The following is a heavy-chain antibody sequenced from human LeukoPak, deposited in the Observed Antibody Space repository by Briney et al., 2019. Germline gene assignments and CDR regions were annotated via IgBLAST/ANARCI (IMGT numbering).Heavy chain of an antibody. Sequence: GGSLRLSCVASGFTFSSYGMHWVRRAPGKGLEGVALVRYDGSNIYCLDSEKGQFPIYREHSKNTLYLQMNSLRREDTAAYYCGKKAGPANGYYYYIYVWGKGTTVTVSS. D-gene: IGHD2-8*01. CDR1: GFTFSSYG. CDR3: GKKAGPANGYYYYIYV. J-gene: IGHJ6*03. V-gene: IGHV3-30*02. CDR2: VRYDGSNI.